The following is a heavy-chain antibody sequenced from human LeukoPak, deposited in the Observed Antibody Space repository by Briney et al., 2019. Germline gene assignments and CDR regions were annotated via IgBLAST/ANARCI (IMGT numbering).Heavy chain of an antibody. CDR2: ISSSSSYI. CDR3: ARASDYYDSEDGVDV. V-gene: IGHV3-21*01. Sequence: GGSLRLSCAASGFTFSSYSMNWVRQAPGKGLEWVPSISSSSSYIYYADSVKGRFTISRDNAKNSLYLQMNSLRAEDTAVYYCARASDYYDSEDGVDVWGQGTTVTVSS. J-gene: IGHJ6*02. CDR1: GFTFSSYS. D-gene: IGHD3-22*01.